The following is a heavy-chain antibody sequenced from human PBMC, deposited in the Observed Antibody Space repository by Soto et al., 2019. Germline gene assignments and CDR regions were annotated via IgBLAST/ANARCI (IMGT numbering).Heavy chain of an antibody. V-gene: IGHV1-2*04. J-gene: IGHJ4*02. CDR1: GYTFTGYY. CDR2: INPNSGGT. D-gene: IGHD2-15*01. CDR3: ARERYCSGGSCYQRNYLDY. Sequence: ASVKVSCKASGYTFTGYYMHWVRQAPGQGLEWMGWINPNSGGTNYAQKFQGWVTMTRDTSISTAYMELSRLRSDDTAVYYCARERYCSGGSCYQRNYLDYWGLG.